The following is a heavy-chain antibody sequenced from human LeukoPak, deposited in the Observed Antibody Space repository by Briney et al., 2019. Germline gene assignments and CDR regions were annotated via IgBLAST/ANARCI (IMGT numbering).Heavy chain of an antibody. CDR3: ARDHPDSRIWLSRTKTLFPDDFYI. D-gene: IGHD6-13*01. J-gene: IGHJ3*02. CDR1: GFTFSSYS. Sequence: GSLRLSCPASGFTFSSYSMNWVRQAPGKGLGVVSSISSSSSYIYYADSVKGRFTISRDNAKNSLYLQMNSLRAEDTVVYYCARDHPDSRIWLSRTKTLFPDDFYIWGEGTVVTVSS. V-gene: IGHV3-21*01. CDR2: ISSSSSYI.